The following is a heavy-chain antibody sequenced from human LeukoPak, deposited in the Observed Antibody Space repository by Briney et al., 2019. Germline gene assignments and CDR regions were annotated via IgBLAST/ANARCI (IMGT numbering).Heavy chain of an antibody. D-gene: IGHD3-9*01. CDR2: IKQDGSEK. V-gene: IGHV3-7*01. Sequence: GGSLRLSCAASGFTFSSYGINWVRQAPGKGLEWVANIKQDGSEKYYVDSVKGRFTISRDNAKNSLYLQMNSLRAEDTAVYYCAREVYDISTGYWFDPWGQGTLVTVSS. CDR1: GFTFSSYG. CDR3: AREVYDISTGYWFDP. J-gene: IGHJ5*02.